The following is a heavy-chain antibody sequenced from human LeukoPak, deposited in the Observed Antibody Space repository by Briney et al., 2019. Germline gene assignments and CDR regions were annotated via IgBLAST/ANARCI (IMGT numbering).Heavy chain of an antibody. CDR1: GGSFSGYY. CDR2: INHSGST. V-gene: IGHV4-34*01. CDR3: ARPYTVLNQWAFDI. Sequence: SETLSLTCAVYGGSFSGYYWSWIRQPPGKGLEWIGEINHSGSTNYNPSLKSRVSISVDTSKNQFSLKLRSVSAADTAVYYCARPYTVLNQWAFDIWGQGTMVTVSS. J-gene: IGHJ3*02. D-gene: IGHD3-16*01.